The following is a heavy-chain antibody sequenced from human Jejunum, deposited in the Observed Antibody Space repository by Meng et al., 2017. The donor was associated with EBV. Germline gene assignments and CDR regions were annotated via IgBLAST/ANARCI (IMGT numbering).Heavy chain of an antibody. CDR1: GFGFSGYS. V-gene: IGHV3-21*01. CDR2: ISANNVYI. J-gene: IGHJ4*02. D-gene: IGHD3-16*01. Sequence: EVQLVESGGXLVKPGGSLRLSCXASGFGFSGYSMNWVRQAPGKGLEWVSSISANNVYIYYADSVKGRFTVSRDNAKNSVYLQMNSLRADDTAVYYCARRAGVHYWGDFDYRGQGTLVTVSS. CDR3: ARRAGVHYWGDFDY.